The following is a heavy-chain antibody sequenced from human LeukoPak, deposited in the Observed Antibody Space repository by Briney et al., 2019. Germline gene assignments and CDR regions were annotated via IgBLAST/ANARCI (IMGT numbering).Heavy chain of an antibody. CDR3: ARGSEDFWRESNTYWFDP. V-gene: IGHV4-59*01. D-gene: IGHD3-3*01. CDR2: IYYSGST. Sequence: SETLSLTCTVSGGSISSYYWSRIRQPPGPGLEWIGYIYYSGSTNYNPSLKSRVTISVDTSKNQFSLKLSSVTAADTAVYDCARGSEDFWRESNTYWFDPWGQGTLVTVSS. CDR1: GGSISSYY. J-gene: IGHJ5*02.